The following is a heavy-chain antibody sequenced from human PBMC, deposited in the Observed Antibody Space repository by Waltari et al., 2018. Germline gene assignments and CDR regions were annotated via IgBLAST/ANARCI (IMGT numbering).Heavy chain of an antibody. CDR2: IIPIFGTT. Sequence: QVQLVQSGAEVKKPGSSVKVSCKASGGTFSSYAISWVRPATGQGLEWMGGIIPIFGTTNYAQKFQGRVTITADESTSTAYMELSSLRSEDTAVYYCAAAAGSGWHYYYYGMDVWGQGTTVTVSS. D-gene: IGHD6-19*01. V-gene: IGHV1-69*12. CDR3: AAAAGSGWHYYYYGMDV. CDR1: GGTFSSYA. J-gene: IGHJ6*02.